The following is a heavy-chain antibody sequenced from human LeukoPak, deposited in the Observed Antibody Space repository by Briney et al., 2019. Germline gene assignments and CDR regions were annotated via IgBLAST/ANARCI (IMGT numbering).Heavy chain of an antibody. CDR1: GFTVSSNY. D-gene: IGHD3-9*01. CDR2: IYSGGST. Sequence: PGGSLRLSCAASGFTVSSNYMSWLRQAPGKGLEWVSVIYSGGSTYYADSVKGRFTISRDNSKNTLYLQMNSLRVEDTAVYYCARGGYDILTGYEDYWGQGTLVTVSS. J-gene: IGHJ4*02. CDR3: ARGGYDILTGYEDY. V-gene: IGHV3-53*01.